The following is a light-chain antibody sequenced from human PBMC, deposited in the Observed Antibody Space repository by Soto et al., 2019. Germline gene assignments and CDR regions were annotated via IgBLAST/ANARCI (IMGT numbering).Light chain of an antibody. CDR2: GNS. V-gene: IGLV1-40*01. J-gene: IGLJ3*02. Sequence: QLVLTQPPSVSGAPGQRVTISCTGTSSNIGAGYDVHWYQQLPGTAPKLLIYGNSHRPSGVPDRFSGSKSGTSASLAITGLQDEDEADYYCQSYDSSFWVFGGGTKLTVL. CDR3: QSYDSSFWV. CDR1: SSNIGAGYD.